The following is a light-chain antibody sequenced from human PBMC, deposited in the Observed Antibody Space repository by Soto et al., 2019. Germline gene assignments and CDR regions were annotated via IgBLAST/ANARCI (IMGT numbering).Light chain of an antibody. CDR1: SSDVGGYNY. CDR2: EVS. CDR3: SSYTGRSTYV. J-gene: IGLJ1*01. Sequence: QSVLAQPASVSGSPGQSITISCTGTSSDVGGYNYVSWYQHHPGKAPKLMIYEVSNRPSGLSNRFSGSKSGNTASLTISGLQAEDEADYYCSSYTGRSTYVFGTRTKVTVL. V-gene: IGLV2-14*01.